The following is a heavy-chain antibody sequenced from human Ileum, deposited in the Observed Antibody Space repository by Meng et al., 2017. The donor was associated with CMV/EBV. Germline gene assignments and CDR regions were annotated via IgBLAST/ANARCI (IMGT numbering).Heavy chain of an antibody. CDR1: GFPFSDNY. V-gene: IGHV3-72*01. CDR3: TKDRDGAGYS. CDR2: IRNKASDYST. D-gene: IGHD4-17*01. Sequence: GFAQTRRSLCPYYATPGFPFSDNYRDWVRRAQGKGLYFVAHIRNKASDYSTEYAASEKGRHTITRDASKNSLYLQKDSLRTEDTAVYYCTKDRDGAGYSWGQGALVTVSS. J-gene: IGHJ4*02.